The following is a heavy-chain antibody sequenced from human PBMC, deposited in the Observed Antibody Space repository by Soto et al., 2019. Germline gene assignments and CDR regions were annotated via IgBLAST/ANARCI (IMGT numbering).Heavy chain of an antibody. Sequence: QVQLVQSGAEVKKPGSSVKVSCKASGGTFSSYSINWVRQAPGQGLEWMGEIIPIFGTANYAEKFQGRVTITADESTSTAYMELSSLRSEDTAVYYCARDGGRHSGGIDYWGQGTLVTGAS. CDR1: GGTFSSYS. CDR2: IIPIFGTA. D-gene: IGHD3-16*01. CDR3: ARDGGRHSGGIDY. J-gene: IGHJ4*02. V-gene: IGHV1-69*01.